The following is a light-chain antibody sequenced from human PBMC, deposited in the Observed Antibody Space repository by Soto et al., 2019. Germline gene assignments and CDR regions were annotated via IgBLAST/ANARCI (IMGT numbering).Light chain of an antibody. CDR2: RAS. Sequence: VVRLSAGTLSLSQEETATLSCETSQSVDSLLAWYQQKPGQAPRLLIYRASTRTTGIPARFSGSGSGTEFTLTISSLQSEDFAVYFCQQYNNWPLAFGQGTRLEIK. CDR3: QQYNNWPLA. CDR1: QSVDSL. J-gene: IGKJ5*01. V-gene: IGKV3-15*01.